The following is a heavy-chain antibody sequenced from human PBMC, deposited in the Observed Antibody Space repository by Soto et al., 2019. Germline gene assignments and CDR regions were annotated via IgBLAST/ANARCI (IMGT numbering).Heavy chain of an antibody. J-gene: IGHJ4*02. V-gene: IGHV1-46*01. D-gene: IGHD1-26*01. CDR2: INPSGGTT. CDR3: ARGRPKEEWELLDKVGEYYFDY. Sequence: GASVKVSCKASGYTFTSYYMHWVRQAPGQGLEWMGIINPSGGTTRFAQKFQGRVTLTRDTSTNTVYMELSSLRSDDTAVYYCARGRPKEEWELLDKVGEYYFDYWGQGTLVTVSS. CDR1: GYTFTSYY.